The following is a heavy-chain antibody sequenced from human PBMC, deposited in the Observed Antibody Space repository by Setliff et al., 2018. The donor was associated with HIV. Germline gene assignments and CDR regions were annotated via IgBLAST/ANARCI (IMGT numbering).Heavy chain of an antibody. CDR2: TYTSVT. Sequence: PSETLSLTCAVYNGSFSGNYWTWIRQAPGKGLEWIGYTYTSVTNYKPSLKSRVTISIDTSKNQFSLKLTSVTAADTAIYYCARSKGGGSGSFSYWGQGTLVTVSS. CDR3: ARSKGGGSGSFSY. J-gene: IGHJ4*02. CDR1: NGSFSGNY. V-gene: IGHV4-4*08. D-gene: IGHD3-10*01.